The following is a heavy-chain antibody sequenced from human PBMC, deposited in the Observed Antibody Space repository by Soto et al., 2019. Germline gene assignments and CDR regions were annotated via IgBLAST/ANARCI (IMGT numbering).Heavy chain of an antibody. J-gene: IGHJ6*02. CDR1: ESDG. CDR2: INRYNGIT. Sequence: QVRLVQSGSELKQPGDSVKVSCKVPESDGISWVRQARGQGLEWMGWINRYNGITNYASEFQDRVTMTIHTTTRTGYMELRSLRADDTAVYYCANRGNPLMDVWGQGTTVTVSS. V-gene: IGHV1-18*01. CDR3: ANRGNPLMDV.